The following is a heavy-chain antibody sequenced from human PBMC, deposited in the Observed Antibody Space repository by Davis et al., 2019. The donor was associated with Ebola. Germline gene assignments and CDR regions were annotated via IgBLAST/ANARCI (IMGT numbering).Heavy chain of an antibody. D-gene: IGHD3-16*01. V-gene: IGHV5-51*01. Sequence: PGGSLRLSCKGSGYSFTSYWIGWVRQMPGKGLEWMGIIHPGDSDTRYSPSFQGQVTISADKSISTAYLQWSSLKASDTAMYYCARNKVWGAFDIWGQGTMVTVSS. J-gene: IGHJ3*02. CDR2: IHPGDSDT. CDR3: ARNKVWGAFDI. CDR1: GYSFTSYW.